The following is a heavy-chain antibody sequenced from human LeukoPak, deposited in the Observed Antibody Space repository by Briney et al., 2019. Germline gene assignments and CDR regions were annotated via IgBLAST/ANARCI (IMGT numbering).Heavy chain of an antibody. Sequence: GGSLRLSCAASGFTFSSYSMNWVRQAPGKGLEWVSSISSSSTYISYADSVKGRFTISRDNAKNSLYLQMNSLRAEDTAVYYCARDLHPRYYLPDYWGQGTLVTVSS. J-gene: IGHJ4*02. CDR2: ISSSSTYI. D-gene: IGHD1-26*01. CDR1: GFTFSSYS. V-gene: IGHV3-21*01. CDR3: ARDLHPRYYLPDY.